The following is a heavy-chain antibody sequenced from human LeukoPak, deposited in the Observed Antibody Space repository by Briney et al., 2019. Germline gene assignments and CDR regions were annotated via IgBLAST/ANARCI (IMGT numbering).Heavy chain of an antibody. V-gene: IGHV6-1*01. CDR3: NSGNYYFDS. CDR2: TFYRSKWYY. CDR1: GDSVSSNSAA. J-gene: IGHJ4*02. D-gene: IGHD3-10*01. Sequence: SQTLSLTCAISGDSVSSNSAAWNWIRQSPSRGLEWLGRTFYRSKWYYDYAVSVKSRITINPDTSKNQLSLQLDSVTPEDTAVYWCNSGNYYFDSWGQGTLVTVSS.